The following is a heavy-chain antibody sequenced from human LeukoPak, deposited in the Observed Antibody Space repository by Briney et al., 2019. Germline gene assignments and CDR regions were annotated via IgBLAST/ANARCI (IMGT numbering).Heavy chain of an antibody. J-gene: IGHJ3*02. CDR1: GGSISSSSYY. D-gene: IGHD3-22*01. CDR2: IYYSGST. CDR3: ARDKVYDSSGYTAFDI. Sequence: SETLSLTCTVSGGSISSSSYYWGWIRQPPGKGLEWIGSIYYSGSTYYNPSLKSRVTISVDTSKNQFSLKLSSVTAADTAVYYCARDKVYDSSGYTAFDIWGQGTMVTVSS. V-gene: IGHV4-39*07.